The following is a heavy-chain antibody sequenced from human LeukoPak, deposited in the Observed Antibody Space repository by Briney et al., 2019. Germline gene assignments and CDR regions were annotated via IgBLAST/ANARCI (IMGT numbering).Heavy chain of an antibody. J-gene: IGHJ4*02. CDR3: SKVLQDRSMNMHFDY. Sequence: GGSLRLSCVASGFTLTNYALTSVRQAPGKGLEWVSALSDSGASTYYADSVKGRFTVSRDSSKNTLNLQMNSLRAEDTAVDYCSKVLQDRSMNMHFDYWGPGTQVTVSS. D-gene: IGHD5-18*01. CDR1: GFTLTNYA. CDR2: LSDSGAST. V-gene: IGHV3-23*01.